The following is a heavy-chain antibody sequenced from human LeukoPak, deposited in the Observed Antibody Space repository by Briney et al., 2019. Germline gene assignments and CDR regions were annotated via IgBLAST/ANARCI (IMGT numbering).Heavy chain of an antibody. V-gene: IGHV3-66*01. CDR3: AREISRCGM. Sequence: GGSLRLSCAASGFTVRSNYMSWVPQAPGKGLEWGSSIYISGSTYYADSVKGRFTPSRDKRNNTLYPQMHSLRAEDTAVDYCAREISRCGMWGQGTRVTVSS. CDR1: GFTVRSNY. J-gene: IGHJ4*02. D-gene: IGHD1-26*01. CDR2: IYISGST.